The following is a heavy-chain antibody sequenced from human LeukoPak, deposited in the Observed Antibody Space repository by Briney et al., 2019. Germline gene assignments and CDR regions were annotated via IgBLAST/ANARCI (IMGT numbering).Heavy chain of an antibody. D-gene: IGHD6-25*01. J-gene: IGHJ6*02. CDR1: GYTFTSYD. CDR3: ARPPSSGGYYYYYGMDV. V-gene: IGHV1-8*01. Sequence: ASVTVSCTASGYTFTSYDINWVRQATGQGPEWMGWMNPNSGSTGYAQKFQGRVTMTRNTSISTAYMELSSLRSEDTAVYYCARPPSSGGYYYYYGMDVWGQGTTVTVSS. CDR2: MNPNSGST.